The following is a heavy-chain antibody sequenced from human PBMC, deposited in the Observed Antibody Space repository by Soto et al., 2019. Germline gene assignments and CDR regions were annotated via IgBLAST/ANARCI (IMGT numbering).Heavy chain of an antibody. D-gene: IGHD6-6*01. Sequence: PGCSLRLSCSASGFTFSSYAMHWVRQAPGKGLEYVSAISSNGGSTYYADSVKGRFTISRDNSKNTLYLQMSSLRAEDTAVYYCVNLPLGSSSSYYYYYGMDVWGQGTTVTVSS. J-gene: IGHJ6*02. CDR3: VNLPLGSSSSYYYYYGMDV. CDR2: ISSNGGST. V-gene: IGHV3-64D*08. CDR1: GFTFSSYA.